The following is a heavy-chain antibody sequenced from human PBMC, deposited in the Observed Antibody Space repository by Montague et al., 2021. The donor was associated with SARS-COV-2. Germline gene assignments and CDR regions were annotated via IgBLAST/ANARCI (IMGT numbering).Heavy chain of an antibody. CDR3: TREYGIAVAGTFIDC. D-gene: IGHD6-19*01. V-gene: IGHV3-48*03. Sequence: SLRLSCAASGFTLGSYEMNWFRQAPGKGPEWVSYISSSGSPIYYADSVKGRFTISRDNAKTSLYLQMNSLRAEDTAIYYCTREYGIAVAGTFIDCWGQGTLVTVSS. CDR2: ISSSGSPI. J-gene: IGHJ4*02. CDR1: GFTLGSYE.